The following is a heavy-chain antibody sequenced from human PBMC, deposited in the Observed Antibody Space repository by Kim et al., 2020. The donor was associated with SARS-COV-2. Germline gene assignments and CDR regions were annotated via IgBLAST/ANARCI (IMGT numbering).Heavy chain of an antibody. CDR2: ISSSSSYI. CDR1: GFTFSSYN. D-gene: IGHD2-21*02. V-gene: IGHV3-21*01. Sequence: GGSLRLSCAASGFTFSSYNMNWVRQAPGKGLEWVSSISSSSSYIYYEDSVKGRFTISRDNAKNSLYLQMNSLRAEDTAVYYCARAAYGDLPNHWGQGTLV. CDR3: ARAAYGDLPNH. J-gene: IGHJ5*02.